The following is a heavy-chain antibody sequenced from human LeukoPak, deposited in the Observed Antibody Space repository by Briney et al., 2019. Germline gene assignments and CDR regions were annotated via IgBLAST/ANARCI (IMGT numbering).Heavy chain of an antibody. D-gene: IGHD3-16*01. CDR1: GFRFGAYA. Sequence: AGGSLRLSCTASGFRFGAYAMSWIRQPPGKGLEWGSGLSGSGGATYYADSVKVRLTISRDNNKNTLYLQMNSLRAEDTAVYYCAKTDYSWGYYFYNWGQGTPVTVSP. CDR2: LSGSGGAT. CDR3: AKTDYSWGYYFYN. V-gene: IGHV3-23*01. J-gene: IGHJ4*02.